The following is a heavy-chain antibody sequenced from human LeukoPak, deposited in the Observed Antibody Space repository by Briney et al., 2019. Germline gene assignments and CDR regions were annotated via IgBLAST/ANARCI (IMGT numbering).Heavy chain of an antibody. CDR1: GFTFSRSE. J-gene: IGHJ6*02. CDR3: AGEYVVVVAATQYYYGMDV. CDR2: ISSSGSTI. V-gene: IGHV3-48*03. Sequence: GGSLRLSCAASGFTFSRSEMNWVRQAPGKGLEWVSYISSSGSTIYYADSVKGRFTISRDNAKNSLYLQMNSLRAEDTAVYYCAGEYVVVVAATQYYYGMDVWGQGTTVTVSS. D-gene: IGHD2-15*01.